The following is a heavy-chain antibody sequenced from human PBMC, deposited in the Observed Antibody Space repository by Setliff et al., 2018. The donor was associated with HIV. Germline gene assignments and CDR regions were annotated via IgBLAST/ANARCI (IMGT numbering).Heavy chain of an antibody. Sequence: PGGSLRLSCAASGFAFSDFSMSWVRQAPGKGLVWVSRIDEHGTITNYADSVKGRFTISRDNAKNSLYLQMNSLRAEDTAVYYCARDPRPKFWSGNSPFDYWGQGTLVTVSS. CDR3: ARDPRPKFWSGNSPFDY. J-gene: IGHJ4*02. D-gene: IGHD3-3*01. V-gene: IGHV3-74*01. CDR1: GFAFSDFS. CDR2: IDEHGTIT.